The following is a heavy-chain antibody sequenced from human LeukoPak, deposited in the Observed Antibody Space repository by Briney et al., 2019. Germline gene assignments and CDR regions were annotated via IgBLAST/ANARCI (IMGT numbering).Heavy chain of an antibody. D-gene: IGHD1-1*01. V-gene: IGHV3-21*01. CDR2: ITPSSTYT. Sequence: GGSLRLSCAASGFTFSSHTMHWVRQAPGKGLEWVSSITPSSTYTYYGDSVKGRFTISRDNVDKSLNLQMTGLRGDDTAVYFCARDTNEGGSFYYYYMDVWGKGTTVTVSS. CDR3: ARDTNEGGSFYYYYMDV. CDR1: GFTFSSHT. J-gene: IGHJ6*03.